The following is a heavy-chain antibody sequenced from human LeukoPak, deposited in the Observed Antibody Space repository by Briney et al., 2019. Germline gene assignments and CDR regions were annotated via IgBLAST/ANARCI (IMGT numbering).Heavy chain of an antibody. CDR1: GFTFSSYA. V-gene: IGHV3-23*01. J-gene: IGHJ4*02. CDR2: ISGSGGST. D-gene: IGHD2-21*02. Sequence: GGSLRLSCAASGFTFSSYAMSWVRQAPGKGLEWVSAISGSGGSTYYADSVKGRFTISRDNSKNTLYLQMNSLRAEDTALYYCARGFVLGAAKNYFDYWGQGALVTVSS. CDR3: ARGFVLGAAKNYFDY.